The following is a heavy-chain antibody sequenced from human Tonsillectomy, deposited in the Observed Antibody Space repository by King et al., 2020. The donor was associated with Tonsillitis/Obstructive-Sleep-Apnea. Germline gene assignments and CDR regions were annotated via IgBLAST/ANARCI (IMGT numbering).Heavy chain of an antibody. CDR3: ARSSGGPDYSYGYYYYGMDV. Sequence: VQLVESGAEVKKPGSSVKVSCKASGDTFSNYALTWVRQAPGQGLEWMGGIVPLLGIEGHAQKFQGRVTITADKSTSTAYMELSSLRSEDTAVYYCARSSGGPDYSYGYYYYGMDVWGQGTPVTVSS. D-gene: IGHD5-18*01. J-gene: IGHJ6*02. V-gene: IGHV1-69*10. CDR2: IVPLLGIE. CDR1: GDTFSNYA.